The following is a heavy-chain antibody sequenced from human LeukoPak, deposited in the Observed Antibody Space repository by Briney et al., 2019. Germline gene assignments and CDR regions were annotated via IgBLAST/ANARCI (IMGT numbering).Heavy chain of an antibody. Sequence: GESLKISCKGSGYSFTNYWINWVRQMPGKGLEWMGIIYPGDTDTRYSPSFQGQVTISADKSISTAYLQWSSLKASDTAIYYCARHNREYASDSPLDYWGRGTLVTVSS. D-gene: IGHD1-14*01. CDR3: ARHNREYASDSPLDY. CDR2: IYPGDTDT. J-gene: IGHJ4*02. CDR1: GYSFTNYW. V-gene: IGHV5-51*01.